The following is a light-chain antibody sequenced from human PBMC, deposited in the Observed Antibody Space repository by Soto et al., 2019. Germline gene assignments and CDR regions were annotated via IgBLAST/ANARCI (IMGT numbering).Light chain of an antibody. J-gene: IGKJ1*01. CDR3: LQDYNYPLT. CDR2: AAS. CDR1: QSISSY. Sequence: IQMTQSPSSLSASVGDRVTITCRASQSISSYLNWYQQKPGKAPKLLIYAASSLQSGVPSRFNGSGSGTDFTLTISSLQPEDFATYYCLQDYNYPLTFGQGTKVDI. V-gene: IGKV1-6*01.